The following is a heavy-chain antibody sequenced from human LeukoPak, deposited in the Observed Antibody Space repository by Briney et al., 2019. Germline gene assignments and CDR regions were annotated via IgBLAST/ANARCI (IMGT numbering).Heavy chain of an antibody. D-gene: IGHD1-26*01. V-gene: IGHV3-30-3*01. CDR3: GKNRYSGSLSPFDI. CDR2: ISYDGNNK. Sequence: GGSLRLSCAASGFTFNSYAMHWVRQAPGKGLEWVAVISYDGNNKYYADSVKGRFTISRDNSKNTLYLQMNSLRAEDTAVYYCGKNRYSGSLSPFDIWGQGTMVTVSS. J-gene: IGHJ3*02. CDR1: GFTFNSYA.